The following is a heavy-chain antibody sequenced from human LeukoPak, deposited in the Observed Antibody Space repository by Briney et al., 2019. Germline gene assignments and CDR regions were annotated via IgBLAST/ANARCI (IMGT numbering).Heavy chain of an antibody. CDR2: IYHSGST. Sequence: SETLSLTCTVSGGSISSGGYYWSWIRQPPGKGLEWIGYIYHSGSTYYNPSLKSRVTISVDTSKNQFSLKLSSVTAADTAVYYCARDVVVPAASSKNWFDPWGQGTLVTVSS. CDR3: ARDVVVPAASSKNWFDP. D-gene: IGHD2-2*01. CDR1: GGSISSGGYY. J-gene: IGHJ5*02. V-gene: IGHV4-30-2*01.